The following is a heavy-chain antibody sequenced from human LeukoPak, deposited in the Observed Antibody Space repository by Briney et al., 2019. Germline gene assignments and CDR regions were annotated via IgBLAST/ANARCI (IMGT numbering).Heavy chain of an antibody. V-gene: IGHV3-74*01. CDR3: ASGNSHAFDI. CDR2: INSDGSST. Sequence: GGSLRLSCAASGFTFSGYWMHWVRQAPGKGLVWVSRINSDGSSTTYADSVKGRFTISRDNAKNTLYLQMNSLRAEDTAVYYCASGNSHAFDIWGQGTMVTVSS. CDR1: GFTFSGYW. J-gene: IGHJ3*02.